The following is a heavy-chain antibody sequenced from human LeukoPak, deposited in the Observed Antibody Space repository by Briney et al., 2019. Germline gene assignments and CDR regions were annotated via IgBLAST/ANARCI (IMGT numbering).Heavy chain of an antibody. CDR2: IGTADDT. D-gene: IGHD5/OR15-5a*01. CDR3: VRRYYEYNVYDRHFDF. V-gene: IGHV3-13*01. J-gene: IGHJ4*02. Sequence: RGGSLRLFRAASGFTFRHYDIHWVRQAPGKGLVCVSAIGTADDTYYADSVRGRFSISRENAKNSVYLQMNSLRAEDSSVYFCVRRYYEYNVYDRHFDFWGQGILVTVSS. CDR1: GFTFRHYD.